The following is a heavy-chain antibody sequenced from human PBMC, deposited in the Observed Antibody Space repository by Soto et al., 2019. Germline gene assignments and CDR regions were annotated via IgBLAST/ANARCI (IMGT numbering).Heavy chain of an antibody. CDR2: ISSSSTTI. CDR1: GFTFSSYS. V-gene: IGHV3-48*01. Sequence: EVQLVESGGGLVQPGGSLRLSGKASGFTFSSYSMNWVRQAPGKGLEWVSYISSSSTTIFYADSVKGRFTISRDNAKNSLYLLMNSLRAEDTAVYFCARHPGGYWGQGTLVTVSS. CDR3: ARHPGGY. J-gene: IGHJ4*02.